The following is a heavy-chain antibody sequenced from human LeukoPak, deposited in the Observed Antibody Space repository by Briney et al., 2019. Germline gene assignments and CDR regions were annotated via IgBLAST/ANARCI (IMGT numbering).Heavy chain of an antibody. CDR2: IYAGGTT. CDR3: VREWANQRQRRDD. J-gene: IGHJ4*02. Sequence: GGSLRLSCAASGFSVSSNFMSWVRQAPGRGLEWVSVIYAGGTTHYIDSVKGRFTISRDNSNNTVFLQMNSLRGDDTAVYYCVREWANQRQRRDDWAQGTLVTVSS. D-gene: IGHD1-14*01. CDR1: GFSVSSNF. V-gene: IGHV3-53*01.